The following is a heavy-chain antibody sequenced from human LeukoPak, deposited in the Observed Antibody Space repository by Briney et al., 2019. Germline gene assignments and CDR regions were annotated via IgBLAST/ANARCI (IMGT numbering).Heavy chain of an antibody. Sequence: ASVKVPCKASGYTFTGYYMHWVRQAPGQGLEWMGWINPNSGGTNYAQKFQGRVTMTRDTSISTAYMELSRLRSDDTAVYYCARDWKQLVRGDWFDPWGQGTLVTVSS. CDR3: ARDWKQLVRGDWFDP. CDR1: GYTFTGYY. J-gene: IGHJ5*02. CDR2: INPNSGGT. V-gene: IGHV1-2*02. D-gene: IGHD6-13*01.